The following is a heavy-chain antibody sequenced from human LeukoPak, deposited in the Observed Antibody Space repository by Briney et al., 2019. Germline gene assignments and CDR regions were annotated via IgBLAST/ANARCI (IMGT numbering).Heavy chain of an antibody. CDR3: ASYCTTTTCRPFDY. Sequence: SETLSLTCTVSGGSISSYYWSWIRQPPGKGLEWIGTIYYSGGTYYNPSLKSRVTISVDTSKNQFSLNLSSVTAADTVVYYCASYCTTTTCRPFDYWGQGTLVTVSS. CDR2: IYYSGGT. D-gene: IGHD2-2*01. V-gene: IGHV4-39*01. CDR1: GGSISSYY. J-gene: IGHJ4*02.